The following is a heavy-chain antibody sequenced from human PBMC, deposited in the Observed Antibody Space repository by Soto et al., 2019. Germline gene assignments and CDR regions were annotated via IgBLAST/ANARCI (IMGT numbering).Heavy chain of an antibody. D-gene: IGHD3-22*01. V-gene: IGHV4-34*01. J-gene: IGHJ3*02. CDR3: ARPANAHSASSGYHHDAFDI. CDR2: LNYNGGA. Sequence: VQLQQWGAGLLKPSETLSLTCAVYGGSFSDYYWSWIRLIPGKGLEWIGELNYNGGANYNPSLKSRVTMSVDTSKNQFSVKMRFVTAADTALYYCARPANAHSASSGYHHDAFDIWGQGRKVIVSS. CDR1: GGSFSDYY.